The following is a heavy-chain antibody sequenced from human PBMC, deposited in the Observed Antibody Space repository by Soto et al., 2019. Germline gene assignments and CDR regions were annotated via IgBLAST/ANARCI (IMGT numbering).Heavy chain of an antibody. D-gene: IGHD3-10*01. Sequence: ASVKVSCKASGYTFTGYYMHWVRQAPGQGLEWMGWINPNSGGTNYAQKFQGWVTMTRDTSISTAYMELSRLRSDDTAVYYCARDSFRFGELNGMDVWGQGTTVTVSS. V-gene: IGHV1-2*04. CDR2: INPNSGGT. CDR1: GYTFTGYY. J-gene: IGHJ6*02. CDR3: ARDSFRFGELNGMDV.